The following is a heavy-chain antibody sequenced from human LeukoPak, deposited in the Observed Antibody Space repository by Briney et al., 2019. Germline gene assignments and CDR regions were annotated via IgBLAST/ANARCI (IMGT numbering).Heavy chain of an antibody. D-gene: IGHD6-13*01. CDR3: ARHQPIAAAGFDY. CDR1: GFTFSSYA. J-gene: IGHJ4*02. CDR2: IYSGGST. Sequence: GGSLRLSCAASGFTFSSYAMSWVRQAPGKGLEWVSVIYSGGSTYYADSVKGRFTISRDNSKNTLYLQMNSLRAEDTAVYYCARHQPIAAAGFDYWGQGTLVTVSS. V-gene: IGHV3-66*04.